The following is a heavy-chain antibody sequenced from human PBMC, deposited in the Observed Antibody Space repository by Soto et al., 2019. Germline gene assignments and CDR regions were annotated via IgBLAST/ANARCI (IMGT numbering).Heavy chain of an antibody. CDR3: ARSIVVVRAAEAFHYYGMDV. V-gene: IGHV3-33*01. D-gene: IGHD2-2*01. CDR2: IWYDGSNK. CDR1: GFTFSSYG. Sequence: VQLVESGGGVVQPGRSLRLSCAASGFTFSSYGMHWVRQAPGKGLEWVAVIWYDGSNKYYADSVKGRFTISRDNSKNTLYLQMNGLRAEDTAVYYCARSIVVVRAAEAFHYYGMDVWGQGTTVTVSS. J-gene: IGHJ6*02.